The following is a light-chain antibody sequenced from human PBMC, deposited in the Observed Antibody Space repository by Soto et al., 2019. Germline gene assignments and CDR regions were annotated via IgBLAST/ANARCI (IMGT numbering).Light chain of an antibody. J-gene: IGKJ1*01. CDR1: QSVRSNY. CDR2: GAS. Sequence: EIVLTQSPGTLSLSPGERATLSCRASQSVRSNYLAWYRQTPGQAPRLLIYGASNRATGIPDRFSGSRSGTDFTLIVSRLEPEDFALYYCQQYGSSPWTFGQGTKVEIK. CDR3: QQYGSSPWT. V-gene: IGKV3-20*01.